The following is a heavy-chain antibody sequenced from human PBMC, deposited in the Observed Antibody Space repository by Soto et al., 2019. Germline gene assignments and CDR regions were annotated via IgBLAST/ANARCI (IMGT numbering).Heavy chain of an antibody. CDR2: VSHDGRNT. Sequence: VQLVESGGGVVQPGRSLRLSCAASGFTFSDYAMHWVRQAPGKGLEWVAVVSHDGRNTHYADSVKGRFTISRDSSKNPFSLELPGLRAEATAVYSCAKGGRQWLVTSDFNYWGQGALVTVSS. V-gene: IGHV3-30*18. CDR1: GFTFSDYA. D-gene: IGHD6-19*01. J-gene: IGHJ4*02. CDR3: AKGGRQWLVTSDFNY.